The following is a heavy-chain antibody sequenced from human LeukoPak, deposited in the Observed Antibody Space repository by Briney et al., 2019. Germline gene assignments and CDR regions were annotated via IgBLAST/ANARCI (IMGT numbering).Heavy chain of an antibody. J-gene: IGHJ4*02. CDR2: IYTSGST. CDR3: ARGRSRNWKDGNFDY. Sequence: SQTLSLTCTVSGGSISSGIYYWSWIRQPAGKGLEWIGRIYTSGSTNYNPSLKSRVTISVDTSKNQFSLKLSSVTAADTAVYYCARGRSRNWKDGNFDYWGQGTLVTVSS. V-gene: IGHV4-61*02. D-gene: IGHD1-1*01. CDR1: GGSISSGIYY.